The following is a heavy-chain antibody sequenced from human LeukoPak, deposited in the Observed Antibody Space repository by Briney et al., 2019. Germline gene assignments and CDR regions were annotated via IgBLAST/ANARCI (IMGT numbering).Heavy chain of an antibody. J-gene: IGHJ5*02. CDR2: IIPIFGTA. CDR1: GYTFTSYD. Sequence: SVKVSCKASGYTFTSYDINWVRQATGQGLEWMGGIIPIFGTANYAQKFQGRVTITTDESTSTAYMELSSLRSEDTAVYYCARDAGCSSTSCYPSNWFDPWGQGTLVTVSS. D-gene: IGHD2-2*01. V-gene: IGHV1-69*05. CDR3: ARDAGCSSTSCYPSNWFDP.